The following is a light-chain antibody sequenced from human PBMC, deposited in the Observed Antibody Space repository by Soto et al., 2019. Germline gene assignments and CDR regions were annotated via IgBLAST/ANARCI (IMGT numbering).Light chain of an antibody. J-gene: IGKJ2*01. CDR3: QQYEAYPVT. CDR2: DAS. CDR1: ESIRTW. V-gene: IGKV1-5*01. Sequence: DIQMTQSPTTLSASIGDRVTITCRASESIRTWLAWYQHKPGKAPKFLIYDASTLESGVPSRFSGSGSGTEFTLTISSLQPDDFATYYCQQYEAYPVTFGRGTKVDIK.